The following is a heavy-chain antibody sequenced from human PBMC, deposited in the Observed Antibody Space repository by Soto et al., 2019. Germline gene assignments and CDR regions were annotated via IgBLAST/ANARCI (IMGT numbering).Heavy chain of an antibody. CDR2: ISSSGSYI. D-gene: IGHD3-9*01. Sequence: EVQLVESGGGLVKPGGSLRLSCAASGFTFSSYSMNWVRQAPGKGLEWVSSISSSGSYIYYADSVRGRFTISRDNAKNSLYLQMNSLRAEDTAVYYCARDILTGSPDYWGQGTLVTVSS. CDR3: ARDILTGSPDY. J-gene: IGHJ4*02. V-gene: IGHV3-21*01. CDR1: GFTFSSYS.